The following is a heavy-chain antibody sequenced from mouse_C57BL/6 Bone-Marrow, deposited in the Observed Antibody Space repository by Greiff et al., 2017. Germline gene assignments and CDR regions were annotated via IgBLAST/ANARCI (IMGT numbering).Heavy chain of an antibody. D-gene: IGHD1-1*01. CDR3: ARLGYGSSPYWYFDV. J-gene: IGHJ1*03. CDR2: ISNGGGST. V-gene: IGHV5-12*01. Sequence: EVHLVESGGGLVQPGGSLKLSCAASGFTFSDYYMYWVRQTPEKRLEWVAYISNGGGSTYYPDTVKGRFTISRDNAKNTLYLQMSRLKSEDTAMYYCARLGYGSSPYWYFDVWGTGTTVTVSS. CDR1: GFTFSDYY.